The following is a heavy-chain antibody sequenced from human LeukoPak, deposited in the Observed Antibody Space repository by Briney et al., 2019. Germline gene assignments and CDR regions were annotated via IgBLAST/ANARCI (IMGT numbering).Heavy chain of an antibody. CDR1: GYTFTDYA. V-gene: IGHV1-18*01. D-gene: IGHD6-13*01. J-gene: IGHJ6*02. CDR2: ISAYNGNT. CDR3: ARVRGSSWYRPGPYGMDV. Sequence: GASVKVSCKASGYTFTDYALHWVRQAPGQSLEWMGWISAYNGNTNYAQKLQGRVTMTTDTSTSTAYMELRSLRSDDTAVYYCARVRGSSWYRPGPYGMDVWGQGTTVTVSS.